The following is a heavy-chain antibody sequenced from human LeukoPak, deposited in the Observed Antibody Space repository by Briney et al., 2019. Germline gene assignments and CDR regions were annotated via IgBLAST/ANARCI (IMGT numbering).Heavy chain of an antibody. CDR2: IYSGGTT. Sequence: GGSLRLSCAASGFTVSIKYTSWVRQAPGKGLEWVSLIYSGGTTYYADSVKGRFTISRDNPKNTLYLQMNSLTAEDTAVYYCAREGPDYFDSWGQGTLVTVSS. CDR1: GFTVSIKY. J-gene: IGHJ4*02. V-gene: IGHV3-66*01. CDR3: AREGPDYFDS.